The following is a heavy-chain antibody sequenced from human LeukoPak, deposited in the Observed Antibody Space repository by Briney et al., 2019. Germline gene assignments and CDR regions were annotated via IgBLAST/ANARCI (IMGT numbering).Heavy chain of an antibody. J-gene: IGHJ4*02. Sequence: GGSLRLSCAASGFTFSDYYMSWIRQAPGKGLEWVSYISSSGSTIYYADSVKGRFTISRDNSKNSLYLQMNSLRTEDTALYYCAKDMRRYDILTGYDNWGQGTLVTVSS. CDR3: AKDMRRYDILTGYDN. CDR2: ISSSGSTI. D-gene: IGHD3-9*01. V-gene: IGHV3-11*01. CDR1: GFTFSDYY.